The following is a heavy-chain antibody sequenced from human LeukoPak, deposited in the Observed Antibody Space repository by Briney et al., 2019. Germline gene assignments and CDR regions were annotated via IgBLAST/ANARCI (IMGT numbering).Heavy chain of an antibody. Sequence: ASVKVSCKASGYTFTGYYIHWVRQAPGQGLEWMGWISPNSGGTNYAQKFRGRVTMTRDTSISTAYMELSRLRSEDTAVYYCARAPEAFDIWGQGTMVTVSS. V-gene: IGHV1-2*02. CDR2: ISPNSGGT. CDR1: GYTFTGYY. CDR3: ARAPEAFDI. J-gene: IGHJ3*02.